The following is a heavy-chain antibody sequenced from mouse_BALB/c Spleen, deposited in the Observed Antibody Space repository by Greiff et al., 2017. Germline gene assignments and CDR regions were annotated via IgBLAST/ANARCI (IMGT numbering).Heavy chain of an antibody. D-gene: IGHD2-4*01. V-gene: IGHV14-3*02. CDR1: GFNIKDTY. J-gene: IGHJ3*01. CDR3: ARVPIYYDYDDGAWFAY. CDR2: IDPANGNT. Sequence: EVQLQQSGAELVKPGASVKLSCTASGFNIKDTYMHWVKQRPEQGLEWIGRIDPANGNTKYDSKFQGKATITADTSSNTAYLQLSSLTSEDTAVYYCARVPIYYDYDDGAWFAYWGQGTLVTVSA.